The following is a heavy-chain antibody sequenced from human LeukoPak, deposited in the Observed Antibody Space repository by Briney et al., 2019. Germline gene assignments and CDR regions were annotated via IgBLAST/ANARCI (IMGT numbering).Heavy chain of an antibody. D-gene: IGHD2-2*02. CDR3: ARAPLYCSSTSCYTFWFDP. CDR2: INPNSGGT. V-gene: IGHV1-2*06. CDR1: GYTFTGYY. Sequence: GASVKVSCKASGYTFTGYYMHWVRQAPEQGLEWMGRINPNSGGTNYAQKFQGRVTMTRDTSISTAYMELSRLRSDDTAVYYCARAPLYCSSTSCYTFWFDPWGQGTLVTVSS. J-gene: IGHJ5*02.